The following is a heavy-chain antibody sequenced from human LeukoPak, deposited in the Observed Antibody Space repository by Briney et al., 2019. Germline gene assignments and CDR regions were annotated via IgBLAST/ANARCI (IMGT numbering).Heavy chain of an antibody. D-gene: IGHD2-2*01. CDR3: TTQADCSSTSCYGMDV. Sequence: GGSLRLSCAASGFTFSNAWMSWVRQAPGKGLEWVGRIKSKTDGGTTDYAAPVKGRFTISRDDSKNTLYLQMNSLKTEDTAVYYCTTQADCSSTSCYGMDVWGQGTTVTVYS. V-gene: IGHV3-15*01. J-gene: IGHJ6*02. CDR1: GFTFSNAW. CDR2: IKSKTDGGTT.